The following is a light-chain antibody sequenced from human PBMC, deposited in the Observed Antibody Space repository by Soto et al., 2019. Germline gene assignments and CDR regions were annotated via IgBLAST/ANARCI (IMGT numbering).Light chain of an antibody. V-gene: IGKV3-20*01. CDR2: DAS. CDR3: QHYGSPPIP. CDR1: QTVRNNY. Sequence: EVVLTRSRGTLSLSPGERATLSCRSSQTVRNNYLAWYQQKPGQAPRLLIYDASSRATGIPDRFSGGGSGTDFTLTISRLETEDFAVYYCQHYGSPPIPFGQGTRLAIK. J-gene: IGKJ5*01.